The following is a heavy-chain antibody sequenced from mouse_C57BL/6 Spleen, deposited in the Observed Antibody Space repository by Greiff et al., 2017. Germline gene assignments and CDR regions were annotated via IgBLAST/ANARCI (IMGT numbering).Heavy chain of an antibody. CDR1: GFSLSTSGMG. CDR2: IYWDDDK. CDR3: ARYYADWYFDV. D-gene: IGHD1-1*02. Sequence: QVTLKECGPGILQSSQTLSLTCSFSGFSLSTSGMGVSWIRQPSGKGLEWLAHIYWDDDKRYNPSLKSRLTISKDTSRNQVFLKITSVDTADTATYYCARYYADWYFDVWGTGTTVTVSS. V-gene: IGHV8-12*01. J-gene: IGHJ1*03.